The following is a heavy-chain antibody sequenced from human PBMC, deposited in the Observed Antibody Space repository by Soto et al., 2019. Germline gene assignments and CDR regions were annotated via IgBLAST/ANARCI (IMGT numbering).Heavy chain of an antibody. CDR2: IYYSGST. V-gene: IGHV4-39*01. J-gene: IGHJ4*02. D-gene: IGHD3-22*01. CDR1: GVSISSSIYY. CDR3: ARHFTDYDDSSGYYSYYFDY. Sequence: SETLSLTCTVSGVSISSSIYYWGWIRQPPGKGLEWIGSIYYSGSTYYNPSLKSRVTISVDTSKNQFSLKLSSVTAADTAVYYCARHFTDYDDSSGYYSYYFDYWGQGTLVTVSS.